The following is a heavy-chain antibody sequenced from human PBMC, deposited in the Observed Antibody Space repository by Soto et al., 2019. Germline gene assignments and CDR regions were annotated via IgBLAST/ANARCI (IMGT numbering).Heavy chain of an antibody. D-gene: IGHD3-22*01. CDR3: ARDPTGYYYGGDY. Sequence: QVQLVQSGAEVKKPGASVKVSCKASGYTFTSYYMHWVRQAPGQGLEWMGIINPSGGSTSYAQKFQGRVPMTTDTSTSTVYMELSSLRSEDTAVYYCARDPTGYYYGGDYWGQGPLVTVSS. CDR1: GYTFTSYY. CDR2: INPSGGST. J-gene: IGHJ4*02. V-gene: IGHV1-46*01.